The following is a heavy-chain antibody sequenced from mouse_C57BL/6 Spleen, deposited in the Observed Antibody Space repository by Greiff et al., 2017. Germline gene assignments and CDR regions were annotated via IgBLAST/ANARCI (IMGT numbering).Heavy chain of an antibody. V-gene: IGHV1-50*01. CDR2: IDPSDSYT. CDR1: GYTFTSYW. Sequence: QVQLQQPGAELVKPGASVKLSCKASGYTFTSYWMQWVKQRPGQGLEWIGEIDPSDSYTNYNQKFKGKATVTVDTSSSTAYMQLSSLTSEASAVYYCARGGTGPFDYWGQGTSLTVSS. J-gene: IGHJ2*02. CDR3: ARGGTGPFDY. D-gene: IGHD4-1*01.